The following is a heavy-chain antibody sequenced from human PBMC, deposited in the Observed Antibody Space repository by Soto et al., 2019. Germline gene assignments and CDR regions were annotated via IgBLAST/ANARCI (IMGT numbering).Heavy chain of an antibody. CDR1: GYTFTSYG. V-gene: IGHV1-18*04. CDR3: ASLGIAAAGPFGANYYYGMDV. J-gene: IGHJ6*02. Sequence: ASVKVSCKASGYTFTSYGISWVRQAPGQGLEWMGWISAYNGNTNYAQKLQGRVTMTTDTSTSTAYMELRSLRSDDTAVYYCASLGIAAAGPFGANYYYGMDVWGQGTTVTVSS. D-gene: IGHD6-13*01. CDR2: ISAYNGNT.